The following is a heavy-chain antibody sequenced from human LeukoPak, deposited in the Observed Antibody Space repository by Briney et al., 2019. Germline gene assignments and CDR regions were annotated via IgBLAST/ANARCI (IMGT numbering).Heavy chain of an antibody. D-gene: IGHD6-6*01. CDR1: GGTFSSYA. J-gene: IGHJ6*03. V-gene: IGHV1-69*04. CDR3: ARVELDYSSSSRYFYYYYMDV. Sequence: ASVKVSCKASGGTFSSYAISWVRQAPGQGLEWMGRIIPILGIANYAQKFQGRVTITADKSTSTAYMELSSLRSEDTAVYYCARVELDYSSSSRYFYYYYMDVWGKGTTVTVSS. CDR2: IIPILGIA.